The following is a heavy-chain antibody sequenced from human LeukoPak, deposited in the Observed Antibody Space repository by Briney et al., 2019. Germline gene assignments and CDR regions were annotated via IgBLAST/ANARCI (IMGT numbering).Heavy chain of an antibody. J-gene: IGHJ4*02. CDR1: SGSISGYY. Sequence: KPSETLSLTCTVSSGSISGYYWSWIRQPPGKGLEWIGYMYYSGSTSYNPSLKSRVTISVDTSKNQFSLKLSSVTAADTAVYYCARGKYYFDYWGQGTLVTVSS. V-gene: IGHV4-59*01. CDR2: MYYSGST. CDR3: ARGKYYFDY.